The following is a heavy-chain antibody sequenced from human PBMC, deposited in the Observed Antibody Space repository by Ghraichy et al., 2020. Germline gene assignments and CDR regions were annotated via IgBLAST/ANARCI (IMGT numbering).Heavy chain of an antibody. CDR3: ARGGRYSSGWYPYYYYYYYGMDV. V-gene: IGHV1-8*01. CDR1: GYTFTSYD. D-gene: IGHD6-19*01. J-gene: IGHJ6*02. Sequence: ASVKVSCKASGYTFTSYDINWVRQATGQGLEWMGWMNPNSGNTGYAQKFQGRVTMTRNTSISTAYMELSSLRSEDTAVYYCARGGRYSSGWYPYYYYYYYGMDVWGQGTTVTVSS. CDR2: MNPNSGNT.